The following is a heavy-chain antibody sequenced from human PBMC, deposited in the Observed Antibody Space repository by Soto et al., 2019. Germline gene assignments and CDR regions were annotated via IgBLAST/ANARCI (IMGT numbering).Heavy chain of an antibody. V-gene: IGHV4-59*01. J-gene: IGHJ5*02. CDR3: ARGVATIGP. Sequence: QGQMQESGPRLVKPSETLSLTCTVYGDSISSYYWSWIRQPQGKGLEWIGYIYYSGSTNYNPSLKSRVTIAVDTPKNQFSLKMTSVTAADTAVYYCARGVATIGPCGQVTLVTVSS. CDR1: GDSISSYY. D-gene: IGHD5-12*01. CDR2: IYYSGST.